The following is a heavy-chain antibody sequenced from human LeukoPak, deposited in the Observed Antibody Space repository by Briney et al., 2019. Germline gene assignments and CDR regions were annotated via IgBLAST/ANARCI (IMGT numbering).Heavy chain of an antibody. Sequence: PGGSLRLSCAASGFTFSSYAMSWVRQAPGKGLEWVSAISGSGGSTYYADSVKGRFTISRDNSKNTLYLQMNSLRAEDTAVYYCATQRPTVTPLRGYFDYWGQGTLVTVSS. D-gene: IGHD4-17*01. J-gene: IGHJ4*02. CDR3: ATQRPTVTPLRGYFDY. CDR1: GFTFSSYA. V-gene: IGHV3-23*01. CDR2: ISGSGGST.